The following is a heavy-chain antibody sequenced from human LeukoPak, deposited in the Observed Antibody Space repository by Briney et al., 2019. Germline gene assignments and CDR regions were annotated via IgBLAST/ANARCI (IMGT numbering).Heavy chain of an antibody. D-gene: IGHD5-12*01. Sequence: GGSLRLSCAASGFSFNAYWMAWVRQAPGTGLELVANINPAGSETFHVDPVKGRFSISRDHAKNLVYLQMNSLRAEDTAVYYCATFGLVAALDLWGQGTLVTVSS. CDR1: GFSFNAYW. J-gene: IGHJ4*02. CDR3: ATFGLVAALDL. CDR2: INPAGSET. V-gene: IGHV3-7*01.